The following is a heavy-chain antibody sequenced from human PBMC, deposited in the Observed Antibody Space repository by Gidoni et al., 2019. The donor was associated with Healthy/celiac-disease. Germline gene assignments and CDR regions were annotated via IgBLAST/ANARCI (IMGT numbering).Heavy chain of an antibody. D-gene: IGHD1-1*01. Sequence: QVQLVQSGAEVKKPGSSVKVSCKASGGTFSSYAISWVRQAPGQGLEWMGGIIPIFGTANYAQKFQGRVTITADESTSTAYMELSSLRSEDTAVYYCARDRDVHSNDLYYYGMDVWGQGTTVTVSS. CDR2: IIPIFGTA. V-gene: IGHV1-69*01. CDR3: ARDRDVHSNDLYYYGMDV. CDR1: GGTFSSYA. J-gene: IGHJ6*02.